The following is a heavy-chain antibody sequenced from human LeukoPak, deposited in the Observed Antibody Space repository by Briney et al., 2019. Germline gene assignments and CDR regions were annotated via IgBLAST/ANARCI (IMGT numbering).Heavy chain of an antibody. Sequence: SETLSLTCTVSGGSISSGDYYWSWICQPPGKGLEWIGYIYYSGSTYYNPSLKSRVTISVDTSKSQFSLKLSSVTAADTAVYYCARARYSYGNWFDPWGQGTLVTVSS. CDR3: ARARYSYGNWFDP. D-gene: IGHD5-18*01. J-gene: IGHJ5*02. CDR2: IYYSGST. V-gene: IGHV4-30-4*01. CDR1: GGSISSGDYY.